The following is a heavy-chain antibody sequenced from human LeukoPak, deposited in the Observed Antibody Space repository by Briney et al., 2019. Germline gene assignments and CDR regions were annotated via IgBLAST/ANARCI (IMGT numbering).Heavy chain of an antibody. V-gene: IGHV5-51*01. CDR3: ARLPLGAYFDFWGCYLAPFDY. J-gene: IGHJ4*02. CDR1: GYSFTSYW. D-gene: IGHD3-3*01. CDR2: IYPGDSDT. Sequence: GESLKISCKGSGYSFTSYWIGWVRQMPGKGLEWMGIIYPGDSDTRYSPSFQGQVTISADKSISTAYLQWSSLKASDTAMYYCARLPLGAYFDFWGCYLAPFDYWGQGTLVTVSS.